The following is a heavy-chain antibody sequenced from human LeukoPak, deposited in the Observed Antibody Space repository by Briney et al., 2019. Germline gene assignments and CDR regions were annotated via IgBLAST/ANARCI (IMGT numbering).Heavy chain of an antibody. Sequence: GGSLRLSCAASGFTFSSYSMNWVRQAPGKGLEWVSSISSSSSSYIYYADSVKGRFTISRDNAKNSLYLQMNSLRAEDTAVYYCARDFLPDIVVVVAAVLSDYFDYWGQGTLVTVSS. D-gene: IGHD2-15*01. J-gene: IGHJ4*02. CDR2: ISSSSSSYI. CDR1: GFTFSSYS. CDR3: ARDFLPDIVVVVAAVLSDYFDY. V-gene: IGHV3-21*01.